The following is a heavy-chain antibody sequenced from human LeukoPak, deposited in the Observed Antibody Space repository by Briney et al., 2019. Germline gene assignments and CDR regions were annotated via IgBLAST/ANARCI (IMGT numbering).Heavy chain of an antibody. J-gene: IGHJ6*03. CDR2: IKQDGSEK. D-gene: IGHD3-22*01. CDR1: GFTFSSYW. Sequence: PGGSLRLSCAASGFTFSSYWMSWVRQAPGKGLEWVANIKQDGSEKYYVDSVKGRFTISRDNAKNSLYLQMNSLRAEDTAVYYCAKVPASLYYYDSSGYYPYYYMDVWAKGTTVTVSS. V-gene: IGHV3-7*01. CDR3: AKVPASLYYYDSSGYYPYYYMDV.